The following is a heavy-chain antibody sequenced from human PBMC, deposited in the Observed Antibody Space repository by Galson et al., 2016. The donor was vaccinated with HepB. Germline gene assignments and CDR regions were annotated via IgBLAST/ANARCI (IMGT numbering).Heavy chain of an antibody. D-gene: IGHD3-22*01. V-gene: IGHV1-46*01. CDR2: INPSGGST. CDR3: ARGGYYDSSGSLRY. CDR1: GYTFTTYY. J-gene: IGHJ4*02. Sequence: SVKVSCKASGYTFTTYYMHWVRQAPGQGLEWMGVINPSGGSTKDAPKFQGRVTMTRDTSTSTVYMELSSLRSEDTAVYFCARGGYYDSSGSLRYWGQGTLAIVSS.